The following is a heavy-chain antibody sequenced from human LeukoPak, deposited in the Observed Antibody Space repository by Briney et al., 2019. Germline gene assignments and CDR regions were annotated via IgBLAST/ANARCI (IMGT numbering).Heavy chain of an antibody. CDR3: ARSPTYVDIVATSLSNYFDY. V-gene: IGHV4-38-2*02. CDR2: IYHSGST. J-gene: IGHJ4*02. CDR1: GYSISSGYY. D-gene: IGHD5-12*01. Sequence: SETLSLTCTVSGYSISSGYYWGWIRPPPGKGLEWIGSIYHSGSTYYNPSLKSRVTISVDTSKNQFSLKLSSVTAADTAVYYCARSPTYVDIVATSLSNYFDYWGQGTLVTVSS.